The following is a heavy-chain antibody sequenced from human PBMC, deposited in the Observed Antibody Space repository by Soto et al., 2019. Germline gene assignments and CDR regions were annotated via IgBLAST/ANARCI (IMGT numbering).Heavy chain of an antibody. D-gene: IGHD3-10*01. J-gene: IGHJ4*02. Sequence: PSETLSLTCTVSGASINNYHWTWIRQPPGTGLEWIAYIYYTGITNFNPSLKSRATISMDTSKNQFSLKLRSVTAADTAVYFCATLRGLGVVSPYFDYWGQGLMVTVSS. V-gene: IGHV4-59*08. CDR2: IYYTGIT. CDR3: ATLRGLGVVSPYFDY. CDR1: GASINNYH.